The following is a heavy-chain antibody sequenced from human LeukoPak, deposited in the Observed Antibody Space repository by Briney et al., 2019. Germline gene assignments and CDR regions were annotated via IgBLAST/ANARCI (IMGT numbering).Heavy chain of an antibody. D-gene: IGHD6-19*01. J-gene: IGHJ6*02. CDR2: ISGSGGST. CDR1: GFTFSSYA. CDR3: ARDLGQWLTLYYYYYGMDV. V-gene: IGHV3-23*01. Sequence: GGSLRLSCAASGFTFSSYAMSWVRQAPGKGLEWVSAISGSGGSTYYADSVKGRFTISRDNSKNTLYLQMNSLRAEDTAVYYCARDLGQWLTLYYYYYGMDVWGQGTTVTVSS.